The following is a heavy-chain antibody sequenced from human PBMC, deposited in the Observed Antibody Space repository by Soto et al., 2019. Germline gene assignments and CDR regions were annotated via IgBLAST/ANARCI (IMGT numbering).Heavy chain of an antibody. CDR3: AREPYSSSVYYYYYMDV. CDR1: GYTFTSYY. D-gene: IGHD6-6*01. Sequence: QVQLVQSGAEVKKPGASVKVSCKASGYTFTSYYMHWVRQAPGQGLEWMGIINPSGGSTSYAQKFQGRVTMTRDTSTSTVYMELSSLRSEDTAVYCCAREPYSSSVYYYYYMDVWGKGTTVTVSS. J-gene: IGHJ6*03. CDR2: INPSGGST. V-gene: IGHV1-46*03.